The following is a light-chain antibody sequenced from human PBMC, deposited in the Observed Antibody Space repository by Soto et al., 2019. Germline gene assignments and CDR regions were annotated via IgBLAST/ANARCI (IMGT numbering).Light chain of an antibody. J-gene: IGLJ2*01. CDR3: GTWDSSLSAVV. Sequence: QSVLTQPPSVSAAPGQKVTISCSGSSSNIGSNYVSWYQHLPGTAPKLLIYDSNERPSGIPDRFSGSKSGTSATLGITGLQTGDEADYYCGTWDSSLSAVVFGGGTKLTVL. V-gene: IGLV1-51*01. CDR2: DSN. CDR1: SSNIGSNY.